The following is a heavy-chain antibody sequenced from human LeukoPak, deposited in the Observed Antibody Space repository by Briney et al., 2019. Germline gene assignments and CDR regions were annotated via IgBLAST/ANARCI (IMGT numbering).Heavy chain of an antibody. CDR2: ISAYNGNT. CDR3: ARDGRPYYYNDAFDI. V-gene: IGHV1-18*01. Sequence: ASVKVSCKASGYTFTSYGISWVRQAPGQGLEWMGWISAYNGNTNYAQKLQGRVTMTTDTSTSTAYMELRSLRSDDTAVYYCARDGRPYYYNDAFDIWGQGTMVTVSS. D-gene: IGHD3-10*01. CDR1: GYTFTSYG. J-gene: IGHJ3*02.